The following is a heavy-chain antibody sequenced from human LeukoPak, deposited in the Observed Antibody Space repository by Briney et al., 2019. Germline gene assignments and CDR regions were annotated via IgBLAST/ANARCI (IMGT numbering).Heavy chain of an antibody. D-gene: IGHD6-13*01. CDR2: ISNDGNDK. CDR1: GSTFRRYA. V-gene: IGHV3-30-3*01. J-gene: IGHJ4*02. Sequence: GGSLRLSCAASGSTFRRYAMHWVRQAPGKGLDWVAVISNDGNDKYYADPVKGRFTISRDNSENTVSLQLNSLRPEDTAVYFCARATVGAAAASPIGNWGQGTLVSVSS. CDR3: ARATVGAAAASPIGN.